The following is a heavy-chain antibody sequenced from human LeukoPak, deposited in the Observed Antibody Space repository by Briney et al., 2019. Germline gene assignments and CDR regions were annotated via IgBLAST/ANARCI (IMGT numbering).Heavy chain of an antibody. CDR1: GYSFSIYG. CDR2: ISASDGTT. V-gene: IGHV1-18*01. D-gene: IGHD4-17*01. CDR3: ARCGAAVTTHFSH. Sequence: ASVQVSFKASGYSFSIYGITWARQAPGQGLEYLGWISASDGTTNYAQKVQDRVTMTTDTSTSTAYLELRSLRSEDTAVYYCARCGAAVTTHFSHWGQGTLVTDSS. J-gene: IGHJ4*02.